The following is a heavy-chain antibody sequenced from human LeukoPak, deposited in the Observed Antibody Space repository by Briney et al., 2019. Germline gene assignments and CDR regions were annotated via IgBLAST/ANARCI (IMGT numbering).Heavy chain of an antibody. CDR2: ISGSGGST. CDR3: TRRDGSNSFV. CDR1: GVTLSSYA. V-gene: IGHV3-23*01. Sequence: GGSLRLSCTASGVTLSSYAMSWARQAPGKGLEWVSAISGSGGSTYYADSVKGRFTISRDNSKNTLYLQMNSLKTEDTAIYYCTRRDGSNSFVWGQGTTVTVSS. D-gene: IGHD5-24*01. J-gene: IGHJ6*02.